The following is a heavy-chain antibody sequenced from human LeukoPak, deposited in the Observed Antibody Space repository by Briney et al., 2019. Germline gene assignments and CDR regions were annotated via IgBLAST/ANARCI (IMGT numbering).Heavy chain of an antibody. CDR3: ARQAVTGIS. D-gene: IGHD6-25*01. CDR1: GGSISSSSYY. Sequence: PSETLSLTCTVPGGSISSSSYYWGWIRQPPGKGLEWIGSIYYSGSTYYNPSLKSRVTISVDTSKNQFSLKLSSVTAADTAVYYCARQAVTGISWGQGTLVTVSS. V-gene: IGHV4-39*01. J-gene: IGHJ4*02. CDR2: IYYSGST.